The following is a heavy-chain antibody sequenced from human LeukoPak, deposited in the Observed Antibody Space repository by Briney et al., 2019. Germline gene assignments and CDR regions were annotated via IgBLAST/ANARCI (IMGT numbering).Heavy chain of an antibody. CDR1: GFTFSIYP. V-gene: IGHV3-30-3*01. CDR2: ISTDGSDK. D-gene: IGHD1-26*01. J-gene: IGHJ4*02. Sequence: GRSLRLSCAASGFTFSIYPMHWVRQAPGKGLEWVAVISTDGSDKHYADSVKGRFTISRDNSRNTLYLQMDSLRAEDTAVYFCATDLTVRAANYYFDHWGQRTLVTVSS. CDR3: ATDLTVRAANYYFDH.